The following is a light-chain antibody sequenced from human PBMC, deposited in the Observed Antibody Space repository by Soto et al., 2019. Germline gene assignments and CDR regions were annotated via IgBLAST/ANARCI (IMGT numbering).Light chain of an antibody. J-gene: IGLJ1*01. CDR1: SSDVGGYNY. Sequence: QSVLTQPASVSGSPGQSITISCTGTSSDVGGYNYVSWYQQHTGKAPKLMIYDVSNRPSGVSNRFSGSKSGNTASRTISGLQAEDEADYYCSSYTSSSTLLYVFGTGTKLTVL. CDR2: DVS. CDR3: SSYTSSSTLLYV. V-gene: IGLV2-14*03.